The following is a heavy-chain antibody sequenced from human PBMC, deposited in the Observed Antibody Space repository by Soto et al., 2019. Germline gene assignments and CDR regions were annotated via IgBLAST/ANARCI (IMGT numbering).Heavy chain of an antibody. D-gene: IGHD2-2*01. CDR3: ARDRNLLVVPAARDYYYGMDV. V-gene: IGHV4-59*01. CDR2: IYYSGST. CDR1: GGSISSYY. J-gene: IGHJ6*02. Sequence: SETLSLTCTVSGGSISSYYWSWIRQPPGKGLEWIGYIYYSGSTNYNPSLKSRVTISVDTSKNQFSLKLSSVTAADTAVYYCARDRNLLVVPAARDYYYGMDVWGQGTTVTVSS.